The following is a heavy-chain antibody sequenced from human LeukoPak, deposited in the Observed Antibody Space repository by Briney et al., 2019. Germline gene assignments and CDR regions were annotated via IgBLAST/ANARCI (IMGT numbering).Heavy chain of an antibody. CDR2: ISTTSSHV. V-gene: IGHV3-21*01. CDR3: ARDSEVTEYFQH. J-gene: IGHJ1*01. D-gene: IGHD4-11*01. CDR1: GFTFSNFS. Sequence: GGSLRLPCAASGFTFSNFSMHWVRQAPGKGLQWVSSISTTSSHVYYADSVMGRFTISRDNAQNSVYLQMNSLRAEDTAVYYCARDSEVTEYFQHWGQGTLVAVSS.